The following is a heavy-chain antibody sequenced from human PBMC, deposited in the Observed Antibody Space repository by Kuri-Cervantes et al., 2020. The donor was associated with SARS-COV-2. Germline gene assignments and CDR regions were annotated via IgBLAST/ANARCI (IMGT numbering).Heavy chain of an antibody. CDR3: ARDCSGTDCNVIVYALSD. D-gene: IGHD2-8*01. V-gene: IGHV1-69*06. Sequence: SVKVSCKASGGTFSSYTISWVRQAPGQGLEWMGGIIPIFGTANYAQKFQGRVTITADKSTSTAYMELSSLRSEDTAVYYCARDCSGTDCNVIVYALSDWGQGTLVTVSS. CDR1: GGTFSSYT. CDR2: IIPIFGTA. J-gene: IGHJ4*02.